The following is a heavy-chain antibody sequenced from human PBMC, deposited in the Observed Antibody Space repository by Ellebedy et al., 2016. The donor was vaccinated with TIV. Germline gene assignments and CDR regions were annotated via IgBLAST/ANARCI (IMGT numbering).Heavy chain of an antibody. Sequence: GESLKISCAASGFTFSSHAMSWVRQAPGKGLEWVSGISADSANTHYADSVKGRFTISRDNSKTTQYLQMNSLRAEDTAVYYCVKLDSSGYYYGRLDYWGQGTLVTVSS. V-gene: IGHV3-23*01. CDR3: VKLDSSGYYYGRLDY. J-gene: IGHJ4*02. D-gene: IGHD3-22*01. CDR2: ISADSANT. CDR1: GFTFSSHA.